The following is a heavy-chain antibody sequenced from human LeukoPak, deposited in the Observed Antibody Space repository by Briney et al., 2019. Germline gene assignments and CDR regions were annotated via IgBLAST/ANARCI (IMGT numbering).Heavy chain of an antibody. D-gene: IGHD6-19*01. V-gene: IGHV4-34*01. Sequence: SETLSLTCAVYGGSFSGYYWSWIRQPPGKGLEWIGEINHSGRTNYNPSLKSRVTISVDTSKNQFSLKLSSVTAADTAVYYCARGGRAVAGRDYWGQGTLVTVSS. CDR3: ARGGRAVAGRDY. CDR2: INHSGRT. J-gene: IGHJ4*02. CDR1: GGSFSGYY.